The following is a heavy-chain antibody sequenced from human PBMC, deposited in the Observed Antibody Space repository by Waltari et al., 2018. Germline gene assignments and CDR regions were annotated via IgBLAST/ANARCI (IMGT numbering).Heavy chain of an antibody. D-gene: IGHD2-2*01. CDR2: IYYSGST. J-gene: IGHJ4*02. Sequence: QLQLQESGPGLVKPSETLSLTCTVSGGSISSSSYYWGWIRQPPGKGLEWIGSIYYSGSTYYNPSRKSRVTISVDTSKNQFSLKLSSVTAADTAVYYCARDMPLRGTTGGPGGDYWGQGTLVTVSS. CDR1: GGSISSSSYY. V-gene: IGHV4-39*07. CDR3: ARDMPLRGTTGGPGGDY.